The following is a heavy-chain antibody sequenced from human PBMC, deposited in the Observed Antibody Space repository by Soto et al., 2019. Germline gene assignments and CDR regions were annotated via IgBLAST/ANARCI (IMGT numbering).Heavy chain of an antibody. V-gene: IGHV5-51*01. D-gene: IGHD3-10*01. CDR1: GYSFTNYW. CDR3: ASSKNSGSDDAFDI. CDR2: IYPGDSDT. Sequence: AGESLKISCKGSGYSFTNYWIGWVRQIPGKGLEWMGIIYPGDSDTRYSPSFQGQVTISADKSISTAYLQWSSLKASDTAMYYCASSKNSGSDDAFDIWGQGTMVTVSS. J-gene: IGHJ3*02.